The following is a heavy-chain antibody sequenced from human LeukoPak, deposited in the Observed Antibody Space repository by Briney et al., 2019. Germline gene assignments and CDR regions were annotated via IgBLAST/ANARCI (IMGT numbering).Heavy chain of an antibody. CDR2: ISYDGSNK. V-gene: IGHV3-30*04. D-gene: IGHD3-22*01. J-gene: IGHJ4*02. CDR3: ARGYSSGYYNSPVDY. Sequence: PGRFLRLSCAASGFTFSSYAMHWVRQAPGKGLEWVAVISYDGSNKYYADSVKGRFTISRDNSKNTLYLQMNSLRAEDTAVYYCARGYSSGYYNSPVDYWGQGTLVTVSS. CDR1: GFTFSSYA.